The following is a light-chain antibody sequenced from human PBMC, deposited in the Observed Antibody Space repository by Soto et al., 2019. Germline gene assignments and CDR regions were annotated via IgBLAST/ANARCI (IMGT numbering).Light chain of an antibody. Sequence: EVVMRQSPATLSVSPGEVATLSCRASQGIGDTLAWYQHKPGQTPRLLVYDTSTRATGVPTRFSGSRSGAEFTLTINSLQSEDFAVYYRQPYNNWPLTFGGGTKVDIK. CDR3: QPYNNWPLT. V-gene: IGKV3-15*01. J-gene: IGKJ4*01. CDR1: QGIGDT. CDR2: DTS.